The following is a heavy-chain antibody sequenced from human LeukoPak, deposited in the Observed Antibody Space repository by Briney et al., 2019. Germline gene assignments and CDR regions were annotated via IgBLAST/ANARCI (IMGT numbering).Heavy chain of an antibody. CDR3: AKRGSDGDYVFDY. CDR2: IYSGGST. D-gene: IGHD4-17*01. Sequence: GGSLRLSCAASGFTVSSNYMSWVRQAPGKGLEWVSVIYSGGSTYYADSVKGRFTISRDNSKNTLYLQMNSLRAEDTAVYYCAKRGSDGDYVFDYWGQGTLVTVSS. J-gene: IGHJ4*02. V-gene: IGHV3-53*01. CDR1: GFTVSSNY.